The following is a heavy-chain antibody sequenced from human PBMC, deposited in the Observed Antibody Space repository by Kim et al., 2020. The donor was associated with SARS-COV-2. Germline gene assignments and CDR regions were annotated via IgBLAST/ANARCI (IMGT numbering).Heavy chain of an antibody. D-gene: IGHD6-19*01. CDR3: ARGIAVAGTQY. CDR1: GFTFSSYW. J-gene: IGHJ4*02. V-gene: IGHV3-74*01. CDR2: IHSDGSST. Sequence: GGSLRLSCAASGFTFSSYWMHWVRQVPGKGLVWISRIHSDGSSTSYADSVKGRFTISRDNAKNMLYLQMNSLRAEDTAVYYCARGIAVAGTQYWGQGTLVTVSS.